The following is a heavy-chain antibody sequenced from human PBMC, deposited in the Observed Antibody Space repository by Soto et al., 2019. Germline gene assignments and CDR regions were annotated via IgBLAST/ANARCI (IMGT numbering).Heavy chain of an antibody. CDR1: GFTFSSYA. CDR2: ISGSGGST. V-gene: IGHV3-23*01. D-gene: IGHD5-12*01. CDR3: ASDSGGATIRNYYYYGMDV. J-gene: IGHJ6*02. Sequence: PGGSLRLSCAASGFTFSSYAMSWVRQAPGKGLEWVSAISGSGGSTYYAGSVKGRFTISRDNSKNTLYLQMNSLRAEDTAVYYCASDSGGATIRNYYYYGMDVWGQGTTVTVSS.